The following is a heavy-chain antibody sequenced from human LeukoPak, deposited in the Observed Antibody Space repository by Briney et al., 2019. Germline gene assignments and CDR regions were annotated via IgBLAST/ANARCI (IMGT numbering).Heavy chain of an antibody. CDR1: GYNFTSYW. D-gene: IGHD5-24*01. J-gene: IGHJ4*02. Sequence: GESLKISCKASGYNFTSYWIGWVRQMPGKGLEWMGIIYPGDSDTRYSPSFQGQVTISADKSVSTAYLQWSSLKASDSAIYYCATRSDGYSQFDFWGQATLVTVSS. V-gene: IGHV5-51*01. CDR3: ATRSDGYSQFDF. CDR2: IYPGDSDT.